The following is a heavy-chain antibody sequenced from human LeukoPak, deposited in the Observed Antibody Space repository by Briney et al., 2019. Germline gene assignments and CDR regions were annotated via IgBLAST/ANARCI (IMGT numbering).Heavy chain of an antibody. CDR2: IYSGGST. CDR3: ARVKVDAFDY. D-gene: IGHD2-2*01. V-gene: IGHV3-53*01. J-gene: IGHJ4*02. CDR1: GFTFSSYG. Sequence: GGSLRLSCAASGFTFSSYGMSWVRQAPGKGLEWVSVIYSGGSTYYADSVKGRFTISRDNSKNTLYLQMNSLRAEDTAVYYCARVKVDAFDYWGQGTLVTVSS.